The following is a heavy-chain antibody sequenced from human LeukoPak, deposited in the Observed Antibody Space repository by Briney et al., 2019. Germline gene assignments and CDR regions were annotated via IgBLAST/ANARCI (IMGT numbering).Heavy chain of an antibody. CDR2: INHSGST. J-gene: IGHJ4*02. CDR1: GFTFSNAW. Sequence: GSLRLSCAASGFTFSNAWMSWVRQPPGKGLEWIGEINHSGSTNYNPSLKSRVTISVDTSKNQFSLKLSSVTAADTAVYYCARDAPYCSGGSCYSGGLDYWGQGTLVTVSS. D-gene: IGHD2-15*01. CDR3: ARDAPYCSGGSCYSGGLDY. V-gene: IGHV4-4*02.